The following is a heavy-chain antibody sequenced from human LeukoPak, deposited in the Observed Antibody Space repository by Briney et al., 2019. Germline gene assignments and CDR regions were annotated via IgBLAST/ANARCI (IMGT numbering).Heavy chain of an antibody. J-gene: IGHJ6*02. Sequence: GGSLRLSCAASGFTFSDYYMSWIRQAPGKGLEWVSYISSSGSTIYYADSVKGRFTISRDNAKNSLYLQMNSLRAEDTAVYYCARRPRRNRDYYYYGMDVWGQGTTVTVSS. CDR2: ISSSGSTI. D-gene: IGHD1-14*01. CDR1: GFTFSDYY. V-gene: IGHV3-11*01. CDR3: ARRPRRNRDYYYYGMDV.